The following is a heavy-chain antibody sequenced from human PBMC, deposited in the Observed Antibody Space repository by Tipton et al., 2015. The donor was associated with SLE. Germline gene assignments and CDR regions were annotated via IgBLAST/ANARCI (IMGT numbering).Heavy chain of an antibody. Sequence: GSLRLSCVASGFIFSGSAVNWVRQASGKGLEWVGRIRSKANNYATAYAASVKGRFTISRDDSKNTAYLQMNSLKIEDTAVYYCVRQFVGAIVARQGPYGMDVWGQGTTVTVSS. CDR2: IRSKANNYAT. J-gene: IGHJ6*02. V-gene: IGHV3-73*01. CDR3: VRQFVGAIVARQGPYGMDV. D-gene: IGHD3-10*01. CDR1: GFIFSGSA.